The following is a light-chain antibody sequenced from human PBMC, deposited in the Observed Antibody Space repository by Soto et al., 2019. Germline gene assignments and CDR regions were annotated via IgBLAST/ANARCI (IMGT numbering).Light chain of an antibody. Sequence: AIQMTQSPSSLSASVGDRVTITCRASQGIRNDLGWYQQKPGKAPKLLIYAASTLQSGVPSRVSDSGSGTEFTLTISSLQPDDFATYYCQQYNTFWTFGPGTKVDIK. CDR1: QGIRND. CDR2: AAS. V-gene: IGKV1-6*01. J-gene: IGKJ1*01. CDR3: QQYNTFWT.